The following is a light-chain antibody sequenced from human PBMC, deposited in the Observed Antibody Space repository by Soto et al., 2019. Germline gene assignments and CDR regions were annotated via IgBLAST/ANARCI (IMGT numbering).Light chain of an antibody. Sequence: EIVMTQSPATLSVSPVERATLSCMASQSVSTNLAWYQQKRGQAPRLLIYGASTRATGIPARFSGSGSGTEFTLTISSLQSEDFAVYHGQQYYKWPQTFGQGTKVDIK. CDR2: GAS. J-gene: IGKJ1*01. V-gene: IGKV3-15*01. CDR1: QSVSTN. CDR3: QQYYKWPQT.